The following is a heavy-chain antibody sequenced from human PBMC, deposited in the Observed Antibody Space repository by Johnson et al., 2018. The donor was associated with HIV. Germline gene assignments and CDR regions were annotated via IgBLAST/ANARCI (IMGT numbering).Heavy chain of an antibody. CDR2: INWNGGSK. V-gene: IGHV3-20*04. CDR1: GFTFDDYG. J-gene: IGHJ3*02. Sequence: EVHLVESGGGVVRPGGSLRLSCAASGFTFDDYGMSWVRQAPGKGLEWVSGINWNGGSKDYADSVKGRFTISRDNAKNSLYLQMNSLRAEDTALYYCVRGIVVVVAAGRADAFDIWGQGTMVTVSS. CDR3: VRGIVVVVAAGRADAFDI. D-gene: IGHD2-15*01.